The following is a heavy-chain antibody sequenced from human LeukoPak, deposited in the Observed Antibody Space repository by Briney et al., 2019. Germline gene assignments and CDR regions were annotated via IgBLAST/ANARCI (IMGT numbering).Heavy chain of an antibody. CDR2: IYRSGTT. CDR3: ARLVGYSYGYVDS. CDR1: GYSINSGYF. D-gene: IGHD5-18*01. J-gene: IGHJ4*02. Sequence: WETLSLTCTVSGYSINSGYFRGWIRQPPGKELEWIATIYRSGTTYYNPSLKSRVTMSVDTSKNQFSLNLISVTASDTAVYYCARLVGYSYGYVDSWGQGTLVAVSS. V-gene: IGHV4-38-2*02.